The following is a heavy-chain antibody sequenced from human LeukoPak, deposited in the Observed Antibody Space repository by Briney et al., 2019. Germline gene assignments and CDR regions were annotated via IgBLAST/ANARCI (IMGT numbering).Heavy chain of an antibody. D-gene: IGHD2-15*01. CDR3: ARGPYCSGGTCYSLGEFDP. J-gene: IGHJ5*02. CDR1: GSTFGSVW. V-gene: IGHV3-23*01. Sequence: GGSLRLSCVASGSTFGSVWMSWVRQAPGKGLEWVSGISGSGNSTYFADSVKGRFTISRDNSKNTLYLQMNSLRAEDTAVFYCARGPYCSGGTCYSLGEFDPWGQGTLVTVSS. CDR2: ISGSGNST.